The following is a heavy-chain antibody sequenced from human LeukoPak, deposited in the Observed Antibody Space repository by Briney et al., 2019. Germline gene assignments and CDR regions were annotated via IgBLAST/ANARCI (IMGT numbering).Heavy chain of an antibody. D-gene: IGHD1/OR15-1a*01. CDR1: GGTFSSYA. CDR3: ANLMGTAYYYVMDV. CDR2: INPNSGGT. V-gene: IGHV1-2*02. J-gene: IGHJ6*02. Sequence: ASVKVSCKASGGTFSSYAISWVRQAPGQGLEWMGWINPNSGGTNYAQNFQGRVAMTRDTSISTAYMELSRLRSDDTAIYYCANLMGTAYYYVMDVWGQGTTVTVS.